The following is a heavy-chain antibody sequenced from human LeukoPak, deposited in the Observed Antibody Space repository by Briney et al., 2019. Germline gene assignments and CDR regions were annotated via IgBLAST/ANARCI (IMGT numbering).Heavy chain of an antibody. CDR2: IIPIFGTA. Sequence: PVKVSCKASGGTFSSYAISWVRQAPGQGLEWMGGIIPIFGTANYAQKFQGRVTITADESTSTAYMELSSLRSEDTAVYYCARDLDAPVFNWNDPSDAFDIWGQGIMVTVSS. J-gene: IGHJ3*02. CDR3: ARDLDAPVFNWNDPSDAFDI. CDR1: GGTFSSYA. V-gene: IGHV1-69*13. D-gene: IGHD1-20*01.